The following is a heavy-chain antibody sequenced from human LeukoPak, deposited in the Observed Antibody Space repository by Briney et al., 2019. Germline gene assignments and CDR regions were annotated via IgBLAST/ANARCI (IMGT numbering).Heavy chain of an antibody. CDR2: IYYSGST. D-gene: IGHD3-3*01. Sequence: SETLSLTCTVSGGSISSSSYYWGWIRQPPGKGLEWIGSIYYSGSTYYNPSLKSRVTISVGTSKNQFSLKLSSVTAADTAVYYCARERLFGVVIISNYYYYMDVWGKGTTVTVSS. V-gene: IGHV4-39*02. CDR1: GGSISSSSYY. J-gene: IGHJ6*03. CDR3: ARERLFGVVIISNYYYYMDV.